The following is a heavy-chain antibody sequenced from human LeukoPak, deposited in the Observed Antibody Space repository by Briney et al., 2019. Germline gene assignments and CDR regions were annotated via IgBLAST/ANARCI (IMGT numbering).Heavy chain of an antibody. CDR2: ISSSGTTI. Sequence: NPGGSLRLSCAASGFTFSDYYMSWIRQAPGEGLECISFISSSGTTIYYSDSVKGRFTISRDNAKNSLYLQMNSLRAGDTAVYYCARDRNGYYFDYWGQGTLVTVSS. CDR3: ARDRNGYYFDY. V-gene: IGHV3-11*01. D-gene: IGHD2-8*01. CDR1: GFTFSDYY. J-gene: IGHJ4*02.